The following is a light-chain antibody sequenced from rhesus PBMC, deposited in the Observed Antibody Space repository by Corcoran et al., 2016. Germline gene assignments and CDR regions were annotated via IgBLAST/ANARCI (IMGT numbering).Light chain of an antibody. J-gene: IGKJ1*01. CDR3: QQERNWPRT. V-gene: IGKV3-35*01. Sequence: EMVMTQSPATLSLSPGERATLSCRASQSVSRHLAWYQQKPGQAPRPLIDDASNRDTGIPDRFSGSGSGTDFTLTISSLEPEDVGVYYCQQERNWPRTFGQGTKVEIK. CDR1: QSVSRH. CDR2: DAS.